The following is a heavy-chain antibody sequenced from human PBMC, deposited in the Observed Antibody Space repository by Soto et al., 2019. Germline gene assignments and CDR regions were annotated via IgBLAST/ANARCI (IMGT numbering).Heavy chain of an antibody. D-gene: IGHD6-13*01. CDR1: GFTVSSDH. J-gene: IGHJ3*01. Sequence: EMQLVETGGGLIQPGGSLRLSCAASGFTVSSDHMSWVRQAPGKGLEWISVMYYGGTTYYADSVQGRFTISRDSSTNTLYLQITDLRADYTAVYYCAREAAGFDLWGQGTMVTVSS. CDR2: MYYGGTT. V-gene: IGHV3-53*02. CDR3: AREAAGFDL.